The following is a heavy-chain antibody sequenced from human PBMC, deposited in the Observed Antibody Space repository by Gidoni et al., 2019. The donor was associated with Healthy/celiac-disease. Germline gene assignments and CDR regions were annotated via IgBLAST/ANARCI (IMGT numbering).Heavy chain of an antibody. V-gene: IGHV3-30*18. CDR3: AKVLGELPY. J-gene: IGHJ4*02. CDR1: GFTFSSYG. D-gene: IGHD1-26*01. CDR2: ISYDGSNK. Sequence: QVQLVESGGGVVQPGRSLRLSCAASGFTFSSYGMHWVRQAPGKGLEWVAVISYDGSNKYYADSVKGRFTISRDNSKNTLYLQMNSLRAEDTAVYYCAKVLGELPYWGQGTLVTVSS.